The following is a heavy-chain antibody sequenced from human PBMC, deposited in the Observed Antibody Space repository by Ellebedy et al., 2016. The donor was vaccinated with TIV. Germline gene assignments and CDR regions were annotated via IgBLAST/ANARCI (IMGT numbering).Heavy chain of an antibody. CDR1: GYTFTSYY. D-gene: IGHD6-13*01. V-gene: IGHV1-46*01. CDR2: INPSGGST. CDR3: ARTSSNSWYRYYYGMDV. J-gene: IGHJ6*02. Sequence: ASVKVSCXASGYTFTSYYMLWVRQAPGQGLEWMGIINPSGGSTSYAQKFQGRVTMTRDTSTSTVYMELSSLRSEDTAVYYCARTSSNSWYRYYYGMDVWGQGTTVTVSS.